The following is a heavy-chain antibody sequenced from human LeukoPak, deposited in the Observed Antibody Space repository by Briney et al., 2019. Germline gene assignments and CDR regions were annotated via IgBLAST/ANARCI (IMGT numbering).Heavy chain of an antibody. Sequence: TSETLSLTCTVSGGSISSSSYYWGWIRQPPGKGLEWIGSIYYSGSTYYNPSLKSRVTISVDTSKNQFSLKLSSVTAADTAVYYCARGGDTVVVIRTREPFDYWGQGTLVTVSS. D-gene: IGHD3-22*01. V-gene: IGHV4-39*07. J-gene: IGHJ4*02. CDR3: ARGGDTVVVIRTREPFDY. CDR1: GGSISSSSYY. CDR2: IYYSGST.